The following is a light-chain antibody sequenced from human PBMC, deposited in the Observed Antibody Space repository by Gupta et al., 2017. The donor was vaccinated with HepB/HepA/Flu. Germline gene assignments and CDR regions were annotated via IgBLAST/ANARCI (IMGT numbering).Light chain of an antibody. CDR2: GKN. V-gene: IGLV3-19*01. CDR1: SLRSYY. J-gene: IGLJ2*01. CDR3: NSRDSSGNHVV. Sequence: SSELTQDPAVSVAFGQTVRITCQGASLRSYYASWYQQKPGQAPVIVIYGKNNRPSGIPDRFSGSSSGNTASLTITGAQAEEEADYYCNSRDSSGNHVVFGGGTKLTVL.